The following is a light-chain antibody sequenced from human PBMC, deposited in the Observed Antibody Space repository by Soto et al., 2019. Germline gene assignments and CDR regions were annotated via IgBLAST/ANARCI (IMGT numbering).Light chain of an antibody. J-gene: IGKJ2*01. CDR3: QQYNNWPPYT. CDR1: QSVSSN. CDR2: GAS. V-gene: IGKV3-15*01. Sequence: EIVMTQSPATLSVSPGERATLSCRASQSVSSNLAWYQQKPGQAPRLLIYGASTRATLIPARFSGSGSGTEFTLTISSLQSEDFAVYYCQQYNNWPPYTFGQGTKLELK.